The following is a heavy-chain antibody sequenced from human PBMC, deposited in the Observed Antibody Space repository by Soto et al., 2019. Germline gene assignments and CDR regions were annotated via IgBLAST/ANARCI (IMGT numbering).Heavy chain of an antibody. D-gene: IGHD4-17*01. CDR1: GFSLTKTGVG. J-gene: IGHJ3*02. V-gene: IGHV2-5*02. CDR2: VYWDDEK. CDR3: AHKSLSDYVVSAFDI. Sequence: QITLKESGPTLVKPTQTLTLTCTFSGFSLTKTGVGMGWLRQPPGKALEWLALVYWDDEKRYSPSLKSRLTTTTDTSKNQVDHTITHIDPVDTATYYSAHKSLSDYVVSAFDIWGQGTLLTVSS.